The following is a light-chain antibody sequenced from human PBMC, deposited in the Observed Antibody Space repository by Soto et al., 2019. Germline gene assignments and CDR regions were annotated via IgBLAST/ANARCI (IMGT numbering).Light chain of an antibody. CDR1: SSDVGGYNY. Sequence: ALTQPASVTGSPGQSIAISCTGTSSDVGGYNYVSWYQQHPGKAPKLMIYDVSSRPSGVSNRFSGSKSGNTASLTISGLQAGDEADYYCSSYTSSTTEVFGTGTKVTVL. J-gene: IGLJ1*01. V-gene: IGLV2-14*03. CDR3: SSYTSSTTEV. CDR2: DVS.